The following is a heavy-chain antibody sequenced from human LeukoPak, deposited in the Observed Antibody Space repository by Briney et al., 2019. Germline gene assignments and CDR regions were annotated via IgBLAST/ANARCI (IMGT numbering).Heavy chain of an antibody. CDR2: IYHSGST. CDR3: ARVSGGAYYDGGGYYYVSRAGRSGFDY. Sequence: SETLSLTCAVSGGSISSPYWWSWVRQPPGKGLEWIGEIYHSGSTNYNPSLKSRVTVSVDKFKNEFSLNLTSVTAADTAVYYCARVSGGAYYDGGGYYYVSRAGRSGFDYWGQGTLVTVSS. D-gene: IGHD3-22*01. CDR1: GGSISSPYW. J-gene: IGHJ4*02. V-gene: IGHV4-4*02.